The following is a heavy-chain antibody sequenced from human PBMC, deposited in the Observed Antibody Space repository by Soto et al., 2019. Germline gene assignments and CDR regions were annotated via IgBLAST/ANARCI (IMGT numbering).Heavy chain of an antibody. CDR2: ISSSSSTI. Sequence: EVQLVESGGGLVQPGGSLRLSCAASGFTFSTYSMNWVRQAPGKGLEWVSYISSSSSTIFYTDSVKGRFTVSRDNAKNSLYRRMNSLRAEDTAVYYCARPTSYYDSSGPPAYWGQGTLVTGSS. V-gene: IGHV3-48*01. D-gene: IGHD3-22*01. CDR1: GFTFSTYS. J-gene: IGHJ4*02. CDR3: ARPTSYYDSSGPPAY.